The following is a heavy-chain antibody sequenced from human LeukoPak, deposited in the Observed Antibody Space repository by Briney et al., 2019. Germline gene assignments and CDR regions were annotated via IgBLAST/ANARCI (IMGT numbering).Heavy chain of an antibody. CDR3: ARPIVGATLAVDY. CDR1: GFTFSSYS. CDR2: ISSSGSTK. V-gene: IGHV3-48*02. J-gene: IGHJ4*02. Sequence: GGSLRVSCAASGFTFSSYSMNWVRQAPGKGLEWVSYISSSGSTKYYADSVKGRFTISRDNAKKSLNLQMNSLRDEDTAVYYCARPIVGATLAVDYWGQGTLVAVSS. D-gene: IGHD1-26*01.